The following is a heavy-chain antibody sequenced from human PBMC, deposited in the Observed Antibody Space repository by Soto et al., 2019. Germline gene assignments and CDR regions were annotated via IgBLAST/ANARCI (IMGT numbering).Heavy chain of an antibody. J-gene: IGHJ1*01. CDR3: ARIYRYRSGWNTFWYFQH. CDR2: IYPGDSDT. D-gene: IGHD6-19*01. Sequence: PGESLKISCKGSGYSFTSYWIGWVRQMPGKGLEWMGIIYPGDSDTRYSPSFQGQVTISADKSISTAYLQWSSLKASDTAMYYCARIYRYRSGWNTFWYFQHWGQGTLVTVSS. CDR1: GYSFTSYW. V-gene: IGHV5-51*01.